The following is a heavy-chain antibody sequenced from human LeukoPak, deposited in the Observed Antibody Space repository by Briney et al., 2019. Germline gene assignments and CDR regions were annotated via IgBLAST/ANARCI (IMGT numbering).Heavy chain of an antibody. V-gene: IGHV4-4*02. CDR1: GGSISSSNW. CDR3: ARHGARATAYYMDV. CDR2: IYHSGST. D-gene: IGHD1-26*01. Sequence: SETLSLTCTVSGGSISSSNWWSWVRQPPGKGLEWIGEIYHSGSTNYNPSLKSQVTISVDTSKNQFSLKLSSVTAADTAVYYCARHGARATAYYMDVWGKGTTVTVSS. J-gene: IGHJ6*03.